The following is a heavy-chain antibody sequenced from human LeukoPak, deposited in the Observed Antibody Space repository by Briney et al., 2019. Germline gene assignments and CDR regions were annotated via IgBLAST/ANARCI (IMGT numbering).Heavy chain of an antibody. V-gene: IGHV3-23*01. Sequence: ETLSLTCTVSGGSISSSSYYWGWIRQPPGKGLEWVSGISGSGGSTYYADSVKGRFTISRDNSKNTLYLQMNSLRAEDTAVYYCATHQLDAGWDYMDVWGKGTTVTVSS. CDR1: GGSISSSSYY. J-gene: IGHJ6*03. CDR3: ATHQLDAGWDYMDV. CDR2: ISGSGGST. D-gene: IGHD6-19*01.